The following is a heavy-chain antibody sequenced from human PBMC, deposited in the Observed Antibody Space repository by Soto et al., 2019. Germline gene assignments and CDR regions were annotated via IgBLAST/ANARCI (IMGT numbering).Heavy chain of an antibody. Sequence: SETLSLTCAVSGGSISSLGYYWSWIRQDPGKGLEWIGHIFHSGNMDYNPSLQSRVTMSVDTSKNQFSLKLSSVTAADTAVYYCAREERFSHWLDPWGQGTLVTGSS. CDR3: AREERFSHWLDP. V-gene: IGHV4-31*11. CDR2: IFHSGNM. J-gene: IGHJ5*02. CDR1: GGSISSLGYY.